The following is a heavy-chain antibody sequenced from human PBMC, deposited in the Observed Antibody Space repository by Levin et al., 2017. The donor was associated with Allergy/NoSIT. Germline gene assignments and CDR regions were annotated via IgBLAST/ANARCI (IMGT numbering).Heavy chain of an antibody. CDR3: AKDRQYYDSSDYFDY. Sequence: LSLTCAASGFTFSRSAMTWVRQAPGKGLEWVSAISGSGSSPYYADSVKGRFTISRDNSKNTLYLQMDSLRAEDTAVYYCAKDRQYYDSSDYFDYWGQGTLVTVSS. CDR1: GFTFSRSA. D-gene: IGHD3-22*01. V-gene: IGHV3-23*01. CDR2: ISGSGSSP. J-gene: IGHJ4*02.